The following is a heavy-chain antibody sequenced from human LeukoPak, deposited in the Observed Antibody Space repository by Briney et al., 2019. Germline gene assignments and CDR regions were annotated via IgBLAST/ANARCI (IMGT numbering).Heavy chain of an antibody. J-gene: IGHJ4*02. CDR2: INVGGRET. Sequence: PAGTLRLSCPASGCSFHTHLMSWLRQAPGKGLEWVADINVGGRETYYVDSVRGRFTVSRDNAGNSLFLQMNSLGVEDTALYYCARGGHSGARDCWGQGTLVTVST. CDR1: GCSFHTHL. CDR3: ARGGHSGARDC. V-gene: IGHV3-7*01. D-gene: IGHD5-18*01.